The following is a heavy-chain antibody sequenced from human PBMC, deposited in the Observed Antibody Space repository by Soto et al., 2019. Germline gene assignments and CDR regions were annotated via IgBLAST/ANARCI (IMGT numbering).Heavy chain of an antibody. CDR1: GYSFTSYW. CDR3: ARQGFYYGSGSYFNAMVCFDP. CDR2: IYPGDSDT. V-gene: IGHV5-51*01. J-gene: IGHJ5*02. D-gene: IGHD3-10*01. Sequence: GESLKISCKGSGYSFTSYWIGWVRQMPGKGLEWMGIIYPGDSDTRYSPSFQGQVTISADKSISTAYLQWSSLKASDTAMYYCARQGFYYGSGSYFNAMVCFDPWGQGTLVTVSS.